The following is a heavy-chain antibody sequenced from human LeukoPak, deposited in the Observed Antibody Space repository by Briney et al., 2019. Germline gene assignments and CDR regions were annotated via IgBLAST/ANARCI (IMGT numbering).Heavy chain of an antibody. CDR2: INPNSGGT. CDR1: GYTFTGYY. V-gene: IGHV1-2*02. J-gene: IGHJ5*02. D-gene: IGHD1-26*01. CDR3: TRVNLRGSQYNWFDP. Sequence: ASVKVSCKASGYTFTGYYMHWVRQAPGQGLEWMGWINPNSGGTNYAQKFQGRVTMTRDTSISTAYMELSSLTPEDTALYYCTRVNLRGSQYNWFDPWGQGTLVIVSS.